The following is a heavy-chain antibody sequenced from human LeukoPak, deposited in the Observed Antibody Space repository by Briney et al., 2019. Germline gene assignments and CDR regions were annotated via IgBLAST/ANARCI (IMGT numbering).Heavy chain of an antibody. J-gene: IGHJ4*02. D-gene: IGHD1-26*01. CDR1: GFSFSDYY. CDR2: ISNSANTI. Sequence: GGSLRLSCAASGFSFSDYYMSWIRQAPGKGLEWVSCISNSANTIYYADSVKGRFTISRDNAKNPLYLQMNSLRAEDTAVYYCARSEMVGANYFDYWGQGTLVTVSS. V-gene: IGHV3-11*01. CDR3: ARSEMVGANYFDY.